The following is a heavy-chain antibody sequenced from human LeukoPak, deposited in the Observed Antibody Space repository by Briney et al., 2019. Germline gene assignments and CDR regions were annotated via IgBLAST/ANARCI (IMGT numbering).Heavy chain of an antibody. D-gene: IGHD6-6*01. V-gene: IGHV1-18*01. Sequence: ASVKVSCKASGYTFTSYGISWVRQAPGQGLEWMGWISGYNGNTKYAQKVQGRVTMTTDTSTSTAYMELRSLRSDDTAVYYCARDTAGGAARPDFEYWGQGPLVPVPS. CDR1: GYTFTSYG. CDR2: ISGYNGNT. CDR3: ARDTAGGAARPDFEY. J-gene: IGHJ4*02.